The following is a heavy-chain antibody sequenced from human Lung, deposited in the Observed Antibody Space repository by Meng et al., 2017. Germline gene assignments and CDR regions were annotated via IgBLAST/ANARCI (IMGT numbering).Heavy chain of an antibody. CDR1: GYNFPDYY. D-gene: IGHD6-25*01. J-gene: IGHJ4*02. CDR2: INPKSGDT. Sequence: QGQLVQSGADVKKPGASVKVSCKPSGYNFPDYYIHWVRRAPGQGLEWMGRINPKSGDTHYAQKFQARVTMTGDTSISTAYMELSGLRSDDTAMYYCARDEDISAAGKLFGDYWGQGTLVTVSS. V-gene: IGHV1-2*06. CDR3: ARDEDISAAGKLFGDY.